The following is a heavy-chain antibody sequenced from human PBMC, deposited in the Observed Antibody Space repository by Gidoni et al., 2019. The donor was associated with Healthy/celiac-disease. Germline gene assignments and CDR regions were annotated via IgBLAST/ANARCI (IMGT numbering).Heavy chain of an antibody. Sequence: QVQLQESGPGLVKPSQTLSPPCTVSGRAISSGGYYWSWIRQHPGKGLEWIGYIYYSGSTYYNPSLKSRVTISVDTSKNQFSLKLSSVTAADTAVYYCARDWGANYYYYGMDVWGQGTTVTVSS. J-gene: IGHJ6*02. D-gene: IGHD3-16*01. V-gene: IGHV4-31*03. CDR3: ARDWGANYYYYGMDV. CDR2: IYYSGST. CDR1: GRAISSGGYY.